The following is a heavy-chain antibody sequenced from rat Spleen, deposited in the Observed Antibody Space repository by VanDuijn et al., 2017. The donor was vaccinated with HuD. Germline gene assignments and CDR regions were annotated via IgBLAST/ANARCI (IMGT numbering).Heavy chain of an antibody. Sequence: EVQLVGSGGGSVQPGRSMKLSCAASGFIFSTSYMAWVRQAPTKGLEWVASISPSGGSTYYRDSVKGRFTISRDNAKSTLSLQMDSLRSEDTATYYCTTHGARVSRFAYWGQGTLVTVSS. CDR3: TTHGARVSRFAY. CDR1: GFIFSTSY. V-gene: IGHV5-25*01. D-gene: IGHD1-4*01. CDR2: ISPSGGST. J-gene: IGHJ3*01.